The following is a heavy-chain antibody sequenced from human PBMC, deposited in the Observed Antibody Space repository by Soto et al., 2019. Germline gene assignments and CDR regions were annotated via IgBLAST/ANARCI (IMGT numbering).Heavy chain of an antibody. CDR1: GFTFNRSA. J-gene: IGHJ4*02. D-gene: IGHD4-4*01. Sequence: GGSLRLSCAASGFTFNRSAMSWVRQAPGEGLEWVSVITDSAGSTYYADAVKGRFTISRDNSKNTLYLQMNSLRAEDTAVYYCAKVHYYSNLFDHWGQGTLVTVSS. CDR3: AKVHYYSNLFDH. CDR2: ITDSAGST. V-gene: IGHV3-23*01.